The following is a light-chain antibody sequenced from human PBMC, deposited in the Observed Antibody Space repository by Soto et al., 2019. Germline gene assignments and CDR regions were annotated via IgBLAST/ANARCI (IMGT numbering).Light chain of an antibody. CDR1: QSISSQ. J-gene: IGKJ5*01. Sequence: EIVLTQSPATLSLSPGERATLSCRASQSISSQLAWYQQKPGQAPRLLIHDASNRATGIPARFSGSGSSTDFTLTISSLEPEDFAVYYCQQYGSSPTFGQGTRLEIK. V-gene: IGKV3-11*01. CDR2: DAS. CDR3: QQYGSSPT.